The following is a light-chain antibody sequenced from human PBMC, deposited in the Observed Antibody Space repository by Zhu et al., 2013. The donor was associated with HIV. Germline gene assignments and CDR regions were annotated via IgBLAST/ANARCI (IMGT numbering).Light chain of an antibody. V-gene: IGLV2-18*01. CDR2: EVS. CDR1: TSDINNYNR. J-gene: IGLJ1*01. CDR3: LLYLSINTYV. Sequence: QSALTQPPSVSGSPGQAVTISCTGTTSDINNYNRVSWYQQPPGTAPKLLIYEVSNRPSGVPDRFSGSKSGNTASLTISGLQAEDEADYYCLLYLSINTYVFGTGTKVTVL.